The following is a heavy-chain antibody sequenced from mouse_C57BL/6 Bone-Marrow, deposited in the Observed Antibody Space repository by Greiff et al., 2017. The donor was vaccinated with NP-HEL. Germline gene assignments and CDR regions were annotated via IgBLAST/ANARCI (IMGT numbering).Heavy chain of an antibody. CDR1: GYTFTSYW. CDR2: IFPGSGST. V-gene: IGHV1-55*01. CDR3: ARPWDRIDY. Sequence: QVQLQQPGAELVKPGASVKMSCKASGYTFTSYWITWVKQRPGQGLEWIGDIFPGSGSTNYNEKFKGKATLTVDTSSSTTYMQLSSLTSEDSAVYYCARPWDRIDYWGRGTTLTVSS. J-gene: IGHJ2*01. D-gene: IGHD3-3*01.